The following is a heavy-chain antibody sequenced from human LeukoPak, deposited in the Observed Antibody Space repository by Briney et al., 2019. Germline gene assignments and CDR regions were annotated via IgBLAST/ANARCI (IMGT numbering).Heavy chain of an antibody. J-gene: IGHJ4*02. V-gene: IGHV3-30-3*01. Sequence: GGSLRLSCAASGFTFSSYAMHWVRQAPGKGLEWVAVISYDGSNKYYADSVKGRFTISGDNSKNTLYLQMNSLRAEDTAVYYCARAYSSSWYQTDYFDYWGQGTLVTVSS. CDR2: ISYDGSNK. CDR3: ARAYSSSWYQTDYFDY. D-gene: IGHD6-13*01. CDR1: GFTFSSYA.